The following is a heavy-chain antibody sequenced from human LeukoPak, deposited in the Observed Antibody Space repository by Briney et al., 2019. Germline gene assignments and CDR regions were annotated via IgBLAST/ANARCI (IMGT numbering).Heavy chain of an antibody. CDR2: MSAYNGNT. V-gene: IGHV1-18*01. Sequence: ASVKVSCKASGYTFTSYGISWVRQAPGQGLEWMGWMSAYNGNTNYAQKLQGRVTMTTDTSTSTAYMELRSLRSDDTAVYYCARVGTYYGSGSYPDYWGQGTLVTVSS. J-gene: IGHJ4*02. D-gene: IGHD3-10*01. CDR3: ARVGTYYGSGSYPDY. CDR1: GYTFTSYG.